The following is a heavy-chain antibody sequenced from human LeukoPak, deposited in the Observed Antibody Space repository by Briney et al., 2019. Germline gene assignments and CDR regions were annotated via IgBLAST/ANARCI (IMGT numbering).Heavy chain of an antibody. Sequence: ASVKVSCKASGYTFTSYGIGWVRQAPGQGLEWMGWISAYNGNTNYAQKLQGRVTMTTDTSTSTAYMELRSLRSDDTAVYYCARVVIAVAGSYYYYYGMDVWGKGTTVTVSS. CDR1: GYTFTSYG. D-gene: IGHD6-19*01. J-gene: IGHJ6*04. V-gene: IGHV1-18*04. CDR3: ARVVIAVAGSYYYYYGMDV. CDR2: ISAYNGNT.